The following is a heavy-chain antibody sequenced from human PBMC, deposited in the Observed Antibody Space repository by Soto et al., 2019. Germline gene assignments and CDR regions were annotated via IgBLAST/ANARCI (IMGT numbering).Heavy chain of an antibody. CDR2: IYYSGTT. CDR1: GGSASSSSYY. V-gene: IGHV4-39*01. Sequence: LSLTCTVSGGSASSSSYYWGWIRQPPGKGLEWIGSIYYSGTTYYNSSLKSRVTISVDTSKNQFSLKMTSVTAADTAVYYCASLLVGADWYFDLWGRGTLVTVSS. J-gene: IGHJ2*01. D-gene: IGHD1-26*01. CDR3: ASLLVGADWYFDL.